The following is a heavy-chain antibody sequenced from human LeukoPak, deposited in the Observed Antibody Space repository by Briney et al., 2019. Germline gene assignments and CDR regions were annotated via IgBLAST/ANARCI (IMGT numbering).Heavy chain of an antibody. V-gene: IGHV4-4*07. Sequence: SETLSLTCTVSGGSISSYYWSWIRQPAGKGLEWIGRIYTSGSTNYNPSLKSRVTISVDKSKNQFSLKLSSVTAADTAVYYCAGDPTIFGVQSSYYFDYWGQGTLVTVSS. CDR1: GGSISSYY. CDR3: AGDPTIFGVQSSYYFDY. J-gene: IGHJ4*02. CDR2: IYTSGST. D-gene: IGHD3-3*01.